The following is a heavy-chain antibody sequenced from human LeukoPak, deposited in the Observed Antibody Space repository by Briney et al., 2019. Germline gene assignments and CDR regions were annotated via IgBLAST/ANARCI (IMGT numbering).Heavy chain of an antibody. Sequence: PGGSLRLSCAASGLTASSNYMSWVRNAPRNGLEWVSLINKGGSTYYADSVRGRSTISRDNSKNTVYLQMNSLRAEDTAVYYCARNSSGYSSGWYVSAYYYGMDVWGQGTTVTVSS. CDR3: ARNSSGYSSGWYVSAYYYGMDV. CDR2: INKGGST. J-gene: IGHJ6*02. CDR1: GLTASSNY. D-gene: IGHD6-19*01. V-gene: IGHV3-66*02.